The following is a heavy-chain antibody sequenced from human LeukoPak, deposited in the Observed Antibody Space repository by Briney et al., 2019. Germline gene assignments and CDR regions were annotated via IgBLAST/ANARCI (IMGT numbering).Heavy chain of an antibody. CDR1: GFTFSSYA. J-gene: IGHJ4*02. CDR2: ISGSGGST. V-gene: IGHV3-23*01. Sequence: PGGSLRLSCAVSGFTFSSYAMSWVRQAPGKGLDWVSGISGSGGSTDYADSVKGRFTISRDNSKNMVYLQMNSLRAEDTAVYYCAKDREVIVLAAGDYWGQGTLVTVSS. CDR3: AKDREVIVLAAGDY. D-gene: IGHD2/OR15-2a*01.